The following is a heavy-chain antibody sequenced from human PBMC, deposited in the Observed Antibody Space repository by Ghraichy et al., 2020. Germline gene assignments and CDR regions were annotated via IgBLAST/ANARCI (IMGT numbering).Heavy chain of an antibody. CDR1: GFTFSSYS. Sequence: GESLNISCAASGFTFSSYSMNWVRQAPGKGLEWVSSISSSSSYIYYADSVKGRFTISRDNAKNSLYLQMNSLRAEDTAVYYCARVLSMMGERFDYWGQGTLVTVSS. D-gene: IGHD3-22*01. CDR2: ISSSSSYI. V-gene: IGHV3-21*01. CDR3: ARVLSMMGERFDY. J-gene: IGHJ4*02.